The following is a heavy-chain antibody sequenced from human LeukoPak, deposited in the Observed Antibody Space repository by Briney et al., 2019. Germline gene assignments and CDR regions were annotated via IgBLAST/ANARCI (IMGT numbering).Heavy chain of an antibody. V-gene: IGHV7-4-1*02. CDR3: ARDPDKGGDSRSDVDY. CDR1: GYTFTTYH. J-gene: IGHJ4*02. D-gene: IGHD3-10*01. CDR2: INTNTGNP. Sequence: GASVKVSCKASGYTFTTYHINWVRQAPGQGLEWMGSINTNTGNPTYAQDFTGRFVFSLDTSVNTAYLQISSLKADDTAVYYCARDPDKGGDSRSDVDYWGQGTLVTVSS.